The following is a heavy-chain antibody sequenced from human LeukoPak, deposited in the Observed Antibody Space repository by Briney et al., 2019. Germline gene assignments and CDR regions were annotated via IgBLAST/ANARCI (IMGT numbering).Heavy chain of an antibody. CDR3: ARDGYCSGGSCYSGPLDAFDI. Sequence: ASVKVSCKASGYTFTSYGISWVRQAPGQGLEWMGWISAYNGNTNYAQKLQGRVTMTTDTSTSTAYMELRSLRSDDTAVYYCARDGYCSGGSCYSGPLDAFDIWGQGTMVTVSS. CDR2: ISAYNGNT. J-gene: IGHJ3*02. CDR1: GYTFTSYG. V-gene: IGHV1-18*01. D-gene: IGHD2-15*01.